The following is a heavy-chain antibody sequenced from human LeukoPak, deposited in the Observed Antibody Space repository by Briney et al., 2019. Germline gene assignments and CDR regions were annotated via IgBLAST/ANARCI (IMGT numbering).Heavy chain of an antibody. D-gene: IGHD6-19*01. CDR1: GFTVSKNYY. J-gene: IGHJ4*02. V-gene: IGHV3-30*18. CDR2: ISYDGSDR. Sequence: GGSLRLSCAASGFTVSKNYYMNWVRQAPGKGLEWVAVISYDGSDRYYADSVKGRFTISRDNSKNTLYLQMDSLRPEDTAVYYCAKGSVAGTWNYIEDWGQGTLVTVSS. CDR3: AKGSVAGTWNYIED.